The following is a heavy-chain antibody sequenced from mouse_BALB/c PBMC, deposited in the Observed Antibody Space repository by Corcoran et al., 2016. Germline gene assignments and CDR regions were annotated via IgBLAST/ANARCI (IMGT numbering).Heavy chain of an antibody. Sequence: EVQLQQSGPELVKPGASVKMSCKASGYTFTSYVMHWVKQKPGQGLEWIGDINPNNGGTIYNQKFKGKATLTVDKSSSTAYMELRSLTSEDTAVYYCARSTVTSGNAMDYWGQGTSVTVSS. CDR1: GYTFTSYV. V-gene: IGHV1-18*01. CDR3: ARSTVTSGNAMDY. D-gene: IGHD2-3*01. CDR2: INPNNGGT. J-gene: IGHJ4*01.